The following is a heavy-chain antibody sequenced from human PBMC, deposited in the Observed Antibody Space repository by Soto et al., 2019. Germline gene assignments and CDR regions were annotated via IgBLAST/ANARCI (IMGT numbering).Heavy chain of an antibody. J-gene: IGHJ4*02. CDR3: AKADPSTGPFDY. CDR1: GFTFRNYA. Sequence: EVQLLESGGGLVQPGGSLRLSCAASGFTFRNYAMSWVRQAPGKGLEWVAAISVSGGTIYYADSVKGRFTVSRDNSKHTLYLQMNSLKVEDTALYYCAKADPSTGPFDYWGQGTLVTVSS. V-gene: IGHV3-23*01. CDR2: ISVSGGTI. D-gene: IGHD4-17*01.